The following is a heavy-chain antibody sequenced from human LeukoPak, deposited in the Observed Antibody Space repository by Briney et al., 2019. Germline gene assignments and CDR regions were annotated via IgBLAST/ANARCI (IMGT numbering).Heavy chain of an antibody. V-gene: IGHV3-23*01. J-gene: IGHJ4*02. CDR1: GFTFSSYA. D-gene: IGHD1-26*01. Sequence: GGSLRVSCVASGFTFSSYAMSWVRQAPGKGLEWVSAISGSGGSTYYADSVKGRFTISRDTYKNTLYLQVNSLGAEDTALYYCTTRSGSYYYWGQGTLVTVFS. CDR3: TTRSGSYYY. CDR2: ISGSGGST.